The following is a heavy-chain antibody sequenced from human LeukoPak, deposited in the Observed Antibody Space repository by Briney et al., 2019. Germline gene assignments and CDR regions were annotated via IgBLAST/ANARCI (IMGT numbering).Heavy chain of an antibody. V-gene: IGHV1-18*01. CDR2: ISAYNGNT. J-gene: IGHJ5*02. CDR3: ARNGWDDFWSGTNWFDP. Sequence: ASVKVSCKASGYTFTSYGISWVRQAPGQGLEWLGWISAYNGNTNYAQKLQGRVTMTTDTSTSTAYMELRSLRSDDTAVYYCARNGWDDFWSGTNWFDPWGQGTLVTVSS. CDR1: GYTFTSYG. D-gene: IGHD3-3*01.